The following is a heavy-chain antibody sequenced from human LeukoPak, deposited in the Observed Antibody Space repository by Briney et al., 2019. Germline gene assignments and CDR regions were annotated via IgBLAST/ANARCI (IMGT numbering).Heavy chain of an antibody. Sequence: GGSLRLSCAASGFTFDNARMSWVRQAPGKGLEWVSAISGSGGSTYYADSVKGRFTISRDNSKNTLYLQMNSLRAEDTAVYYCAKDGEYYFDYWGQGTLVTVSS. D-gene: IGHD3-10*01. J-gene: IGHJ4*02. V-gene: IGHV3-23*01. CDR1: GFTFDNAR. CDR3: AKDGEYYFDY. CDR2: ISGSGGST.